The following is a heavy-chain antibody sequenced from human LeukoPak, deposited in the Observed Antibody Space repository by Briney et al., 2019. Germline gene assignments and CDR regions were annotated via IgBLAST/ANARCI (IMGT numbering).Heavy chain of an antibody. CDR1: GYTFNKYG. CDR3: ARDHNWGPDY. V-gene: IGHV1-2*02. D-gene: IGHD7-27*01. J-gene: IGHJ4*02. Sequence: GASVKVSCKASGYTFNKYGISWVRQAPGQGLEWMGWIHPGRGDTNYAQKFQGRVSLTRDTSISTAYMELSRLTSDDTAVYYCARDHNWGPDYWGQGTLVSVSS. CDR2: IHPGRGDT.